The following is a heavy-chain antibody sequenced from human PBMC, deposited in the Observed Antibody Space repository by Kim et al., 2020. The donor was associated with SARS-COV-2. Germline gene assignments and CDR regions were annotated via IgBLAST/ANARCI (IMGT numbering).Heavy chain of an antibody. Sequence: GGSLRLSCVASGFTFSNYALSWVRQAPGKGLEWVSGFSATDTSTQYVDSVKGRFTISRDNSKSTLYLQINSLRAEDTAIYYCARSKFAGAGTGAFDFWGQGTRVTVSS. D-gene: IGHD6-13*01. CDR3: ARSKFAGAGTGAFDF. V-gene: IGHV3-23*01. J-gene: IGHJ3*01. CDR1: GFTFSNYA. CDR2: FSATDTST.